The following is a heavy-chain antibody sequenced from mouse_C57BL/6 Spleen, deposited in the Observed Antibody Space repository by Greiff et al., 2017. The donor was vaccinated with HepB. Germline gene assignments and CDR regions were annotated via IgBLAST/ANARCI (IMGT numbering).Heavy chain of an antibody. Sequence: VQLKESGGGLVQPGGSLKLSCAASGFTFSDYGMAWVRQAPRKGPEWVAFISNLAYSIYYADTVTGRFTISRENAKNTLYLEMSSLRSEDTAMYYCARTYDYLAWFAYWGQGTLVTVSA. D-gene: IGHD2-4*01. V-gene: IGHV5-15*01. CDR1: GFTFSDYG. CDR3: ARTYDYLAWFAY. CDR2: ISNLAYSI. J-gene: IGHJ3*01.